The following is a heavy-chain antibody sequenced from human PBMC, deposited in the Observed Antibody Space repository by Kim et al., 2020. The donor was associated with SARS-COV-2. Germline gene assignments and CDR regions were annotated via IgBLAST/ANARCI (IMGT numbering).Heavy chain of an antibody. Sequence: GGSLRLSCAASGFTFSSYAMSWVRQAPGKGLEWVSAISGSGGSTYYADSVKGRFTISRDNSKNTLYLQMNSLRAEDTAVYYCAKGARVGSSASPSHFDYWGQGTLVTVSS. V-gene: IGHV3-23*01. CDR1: GFTFSSYA. D-gene: IGHD6-19*01. CDR2: ISGSGGST. CDR3: AKGARVGSSASPSHFDY. J-gene: IGHJ4*02.